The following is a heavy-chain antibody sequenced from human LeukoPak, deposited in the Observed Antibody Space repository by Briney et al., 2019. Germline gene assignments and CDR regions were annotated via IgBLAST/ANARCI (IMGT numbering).Heavy chain of an antibody. D-gene: IGHD6-19*01. J-gene: IGHJ4*02. CDR1: GFTFSSYV. CDR3: ATQSSGQNY. Sequence: GGSLRLSCAASGFTFSSYVMSWVRQAPGKGLEWVSAISGSGGSTYYADSVKGRFTISRDNAKNSLYLQMNSLGAEDTAVYYCATQSSGQNYWGQGTLVTVSS. CDR2: ISGSGGST. V-gene: IGHV3-23*01.